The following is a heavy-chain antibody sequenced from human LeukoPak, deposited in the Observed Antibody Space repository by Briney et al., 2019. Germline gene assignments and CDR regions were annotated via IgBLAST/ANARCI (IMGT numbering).Heavy chain of an antibody. D-gene: IGHD4-17*01. CDR3: ARGSYGDYDY. J-gene: IGHJ4*02. CDR1: GFTFSSYA. V-gene: IGHV3-23*01. CDR2: IGRGGTT. Sequence: GGSLRLSCVASGFTFSSYAMSWIRQAPEKGLEWVSAIGRGGTTYYPDSVKGRFTISRDNSKNTLFLQMNSLRADDTAVYFCARGSYGDYDYWGQGTLVTVSS.